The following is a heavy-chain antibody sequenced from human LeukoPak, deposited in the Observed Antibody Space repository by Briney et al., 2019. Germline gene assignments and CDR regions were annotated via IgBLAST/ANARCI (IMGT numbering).Heavy chain of an antibody. V-gene: IGHV4-38-2*01. Sequence: KPGGSLRLSCAASGFTFSSYAMSWVRQAPGKGLEWIGSIYHSGGTYYNPSLKSRVTISVDTSKNQFSLKLSSVTAADTAVYYCARHFTRGAHLKLGYCSSTSRYQPDNWFDPWGQGILVTVSS. CDR1: GFTFSSYA. J-gene: IGHJ5*02. CDR3: ARHFTRGAHLKLGYCSSTSRYQPDNWFDP. CDR2: IYHSGGT. D-gene: IGHD2-2*01.